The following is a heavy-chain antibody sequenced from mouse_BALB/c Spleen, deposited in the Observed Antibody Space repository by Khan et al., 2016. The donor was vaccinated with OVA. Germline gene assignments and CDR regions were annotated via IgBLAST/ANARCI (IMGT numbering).Heavy chain of an antibody. Sequence: EVQLQESGPGLVKPSQSLSLTCSVTGYSITSGYYWNWIRQFPGNRLEWMGYISYDGSNNYNPSLKNRISITRDTSKKQFFLKLNSVTTEDTATYYGESKSYGKGAYWGQGTLVTVSA. V-gene: IGHV3-6*02. CDR2: ISYDGSN. D-gene: IGHD2-1*01. CDR3: ESKSYGKGAY. J-gene: IGHJ3*01. CDR1: GYSITSGYY.